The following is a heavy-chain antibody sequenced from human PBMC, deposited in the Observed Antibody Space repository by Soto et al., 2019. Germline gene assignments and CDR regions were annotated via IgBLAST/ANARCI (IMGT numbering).Heavy chain of an antibody. Sequence: QVHLVEFGGGVVQPGRSLRLSCAASGFIFSGYGMHWVRQAPGKGLEWVAIISYDGSNKYYADSVKGRFTISRDNSKNTLYLQMISLRAEDTAVYYCASVLRPEWSDPDYWGQGTLVTVSS. D-gene: IGHD3-3*01. CDR1: GFIFSGYG. J-gene: IGHJ4*02. V-gene: IGHV3-30*03. CDR3: ASVLRPEWSDPDY. CDR2: ISYDGSNK.